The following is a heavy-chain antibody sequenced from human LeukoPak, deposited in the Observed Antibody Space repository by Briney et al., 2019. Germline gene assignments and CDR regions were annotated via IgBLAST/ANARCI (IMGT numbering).Heavy chain of an antibody. J-gene: IGHJ4*02. CDR2: IWYDGSNK. Sequence: PGRSLRLSCAASGFTFSSYGMHWVRQAPGKGLEWVAVIWYDGSNKYYADSVKGRFTISRDNSKNTLYLQMNSLRAEDTAVYYCARDGGDYGDYELQYYFDYWGQGTLVTVSS. D-gene: IGHD4-17*01. V-gene: IGHV3-33*01. CDR1: GFTFSSYG. CDR3: ARDGGDYGDYELQYYFDY.